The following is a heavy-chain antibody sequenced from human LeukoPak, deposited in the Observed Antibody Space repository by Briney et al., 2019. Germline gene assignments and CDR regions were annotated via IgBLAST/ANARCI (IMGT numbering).Heavy chain of an antibody. Sequence: ASAKVSCKASGYTFTGYYMHWVRQAPGQGLEWMGWINPNSGGTNYAQKFQGRVTMTRDTSISTAYMELSRLRSDDTAVYYCASASWDYVWGSYRSKDDYWGQGTLVTFSS. CDR2: INPNSGGT. J-gene: IGHJ4*02. V-gene: IGHV1-2*02. CDR3: ASASWDYVWGSYRSKDDY. D-gene: IGHD3-16*02. CDR1: GYTFTGYY.